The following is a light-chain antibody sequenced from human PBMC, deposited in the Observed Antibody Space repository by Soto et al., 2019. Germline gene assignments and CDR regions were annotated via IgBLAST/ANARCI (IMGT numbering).Light chain of an antibody. CDR2: DAS. CDR1: QSVSRSY. CDR3: QQYGSSRT. J-gene: IGKJ4*01. V-gene: IGKV3-20*01. Sequence: EIGLTQSPGTLSLSPGERATLSCRASQSVSRSYLAWYQQKPGQAPRLLIYDASNRATGIPARFSGSGSGTDFTLTISRLEPEDFAVYYCQQYGSSRTFGGGTKVDIK.